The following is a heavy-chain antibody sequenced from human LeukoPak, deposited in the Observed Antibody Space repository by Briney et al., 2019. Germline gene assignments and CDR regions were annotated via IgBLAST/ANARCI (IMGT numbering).Heavy chain of an antibody. CDR1: GFTISSNY. Sequence: GGSLRLSCAASGFTISSNYMSWVRQAPGKGLEWVSIIYSGGSTFYADSVKGRFTISRDNSKNTLYLQMNSLRAEDTAVYYCARDLSGVTGYTYGRGIDYWGQGTLVTVSS. D-gene: IGHD5-18*01. V-gene: IGHV3-53*01. CDR3: ARDLSGVTGYTYGRGIDY. J-gene: IGHJ4*02. CDR2: IYSGGST.